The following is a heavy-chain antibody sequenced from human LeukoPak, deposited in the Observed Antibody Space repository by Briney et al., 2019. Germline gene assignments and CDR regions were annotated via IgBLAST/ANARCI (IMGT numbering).Heavy chain of an antibody. CDR3: AKDRVGATLYFDC. V-gene: IGHV3-7*03. J-gene: IGHJ4*02. Sequence: GGSLRLSCAASGFSFSNSWMTWVRQAPGKGLEWVANINEDGSQRYFVDSVKGRFTFSRDNGRNSLFLQMNSLRAEDTAVYYCAKDRVGATLYFDCWGQGTLVTVSS. CDR1: GFSFSNSW. CDR2: INEDGSQR. D-gene: IGHD1-26*01.